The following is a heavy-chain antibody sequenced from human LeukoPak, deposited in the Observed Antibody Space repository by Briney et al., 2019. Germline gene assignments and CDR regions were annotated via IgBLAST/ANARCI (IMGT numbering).Heavy chain of an antibody. V-gene: IGHV1-69*05. J-gene: IGHJ4*02. CDR3: ARGGGYMGD. CDR2: IIPIFGTA. Sequence: SVKVSCRASGYTFTGYYMHWVRQAPGQGLEWMGRIIPIFGTANYAQKFQGRVTITTDESTSTAYMELSSLRSEDTAVYYCARGGGYMGDWGQGTLVTVSS. CDR1: GYTFTGYY. D-gene: IGHD5-12*01.